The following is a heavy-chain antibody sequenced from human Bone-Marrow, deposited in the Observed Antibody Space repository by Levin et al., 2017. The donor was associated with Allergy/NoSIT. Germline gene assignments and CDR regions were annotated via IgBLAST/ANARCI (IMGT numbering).Heavy chain of an antibody. D-gene: IGHD3-3*01. CDR3: TRGSGRFEY. CDR2: IRSKNYGGTT. V-gene: IGHV3-49*04. J-gene: IGHJ4*02. CDR1: GFTFSDFA. Sequence: GGSLRLSCTASGFTFSDFAMTWVRQAPGEGREWVGYIRSKNYGGTTEYTTSVKGRFTLSRDDSKSIAYLQMNTLKIEDTAVYYCTRGSGRFEYWGQGTLVTVSS.